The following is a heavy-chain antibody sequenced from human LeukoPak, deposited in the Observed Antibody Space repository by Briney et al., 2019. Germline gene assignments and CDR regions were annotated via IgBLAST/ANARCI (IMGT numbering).Heavy chain of an antibody. CDR3: ARGGYSSGWYYFDY. D-gene: IGHD6-19*01. CDR1: GGTFSSYA. V-gene: IGHV1-69*05. CDR2: IIPIFGTA. Sequence: SVKVSCKASGGTFSSYAISWVRQAPGQGPEWMGRIIPIFGTANYAQKFQGRVTITTDESTSTAYMELSSLRFEDTAVYYCARGGYSSGWYYFDYWGQGTLVTVSS. J-gene: IGHJ4*02.